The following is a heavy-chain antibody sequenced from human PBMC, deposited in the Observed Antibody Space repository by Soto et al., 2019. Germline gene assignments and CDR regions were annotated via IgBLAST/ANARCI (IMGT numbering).Heavy chain of an antibody. V-gene: IGHV3-23*01. CDR2: TTGGAGLT. J-gene: IGHJ5*02. D-gene: IGHD2-21*01. CDR3: AKVDRGSVARPTRLDP. Sequence: PGGSLSLSCTASGFTLSAYARNWVRQAPGKGLEWVSATTGGAGLTYYADSVKGRFSVSSDNPGNTLYLQLNSLRPEDTAVYYCAKVDRGSVARPTRLDPWGQGTLVTVSS. CDR1: GFTLSAYA.